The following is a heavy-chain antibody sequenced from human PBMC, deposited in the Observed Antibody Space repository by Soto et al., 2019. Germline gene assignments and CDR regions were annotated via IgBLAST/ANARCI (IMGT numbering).Heavy chain of an antibody. J-gene: IGHJ5*02. CDR2: IYLSGAP. V-gene: IGHV4-61*01. D-gene: IGHD4-17*01. CDR1: GDSVSSGTYY. Sequence: SETLSLTCTVSGDSVSSGTYYWSWIRQPPGKGLEWIGYIYLSGAPNYNPSLKSRATISVDTSKNQFSLKLISVTAADTAVYYCARGTTGRLTVRWFDPWGQGTLVTVSS. CDR3: ARGTTGRLTVRWFDP.